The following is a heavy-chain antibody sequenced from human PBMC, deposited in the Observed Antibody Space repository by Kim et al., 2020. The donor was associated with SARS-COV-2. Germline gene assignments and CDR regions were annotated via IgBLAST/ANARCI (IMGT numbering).Heavy chain of an antibody. Sequence: GGSLRLSCAASGFTFSNAWMSWVRQAPGKGLEWVGRIKSKTDGGTTDYAAPVKGRFTISRDDSKNTLYLQMNSLKTEDTAVYYCTTDEVVTGWYYGMDVWGQGTTFTVSS. V-gene: IGHV3-15*01. CDR1: GFTFSNAW. CDR2: IKSKTDGGTT. J-gene: IGHJ6*02. D-gene: IGHD2-21*02. CDR3: TTDEVVTGWYYGMDV.